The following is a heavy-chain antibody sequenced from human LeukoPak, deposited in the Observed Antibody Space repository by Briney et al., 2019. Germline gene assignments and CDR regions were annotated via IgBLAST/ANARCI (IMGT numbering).Heavy chain of an antibody. CDR2: IYYSGST. V-gene: IGHV4-39*01. J-gene: IGHJ5*02. D-gene: IGHD4-17*01. CDR3: ARVPNDYGDFS. Sequence: SETLSLTCTVSGGSISSSSYYWGWIRQPPGKGLEWIGSIYYSGSTYYNPSLKSRVTISVDTSKNQFSLKLSSVTAADTAVYYCARVPNDYGDFSWGQGTLVTVSS. CDR1: GGSISSSSYY.